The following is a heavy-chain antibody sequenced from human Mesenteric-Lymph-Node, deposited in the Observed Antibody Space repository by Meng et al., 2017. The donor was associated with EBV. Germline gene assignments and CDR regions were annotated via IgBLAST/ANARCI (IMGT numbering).Heavy chain of an antibody. J-gene: IGHJ4*02. CDR2: INPSSGGT. Sequence: QGQLVQSGAEVKKPGASGKVSCKASGYTFTDYYMHWVRQAPGQGLEWMGRINPSSGGTNYAQKFQGRVTMTRDTSISTAYIELNSLRSDDTAVYYCASPGYSYGLDYWGQGTLVTVSS. CDR3: ASPGYSYGLDY. V-gene: IGHV1-2*06. CDR1: GYTFTDYY. D-gene: IGHD5-18*01.